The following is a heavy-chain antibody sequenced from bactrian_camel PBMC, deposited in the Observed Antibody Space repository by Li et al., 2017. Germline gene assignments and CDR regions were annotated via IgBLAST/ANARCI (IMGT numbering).Heavy chain of an antibody. V-gene: IGHV3S40*01. CDR1: GYTFNTY. CDR2: DRFTG. CDR3: VRVQYGFAYGY. J-gene: IGHJ4*01. Sequence: DVQLVESGGGSALAGGSVRLSCAASGYTFNTYSWVRQAPGKGLEWVSSDRFTGYYADSVKGRFTISRDNAKNTLYPQCNSLKTEDTAMYYCVRVQYGFAYGYWGQGTQVTVS. D-gene: IGHD3*01.